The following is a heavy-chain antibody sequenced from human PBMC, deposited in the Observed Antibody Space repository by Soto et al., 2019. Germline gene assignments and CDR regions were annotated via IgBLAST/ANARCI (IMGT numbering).Heavy chain of an antibody. D-gene: IGHD6-13*01. Sequence: SETLSLTCTVSGGSIGSAGSYWTWIRQHPGKGLEWIGYIYYSGSTFYNPSLKSRLTLSVDTSKNQFSLRLSSVTAADTAVYYCARDAGLLSSSSWTSPFPSFDYWGQGALVTVSS. CDR2: IYYSGST. CDR3: ARDAGLLSSSSWTSPFPSFDY. CDR1: GGSIGSAGSY. V-gene: IGHV4-31*03. J-gene: IGHJ4*02.